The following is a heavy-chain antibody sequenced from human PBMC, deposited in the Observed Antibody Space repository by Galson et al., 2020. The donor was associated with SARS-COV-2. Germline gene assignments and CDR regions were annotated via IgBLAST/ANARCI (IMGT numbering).Heavy chain of an antibody. V-gene: IGHV4-39*01. CDR1: GDSISSSSYY. D-gene: IGHD1-26*01. CDR3: ARPYTGSHNFDF. J-gene: IGHJ4*02. CDR2: INYIGST. Sequence: ASETLSLTCTVSGDSISSSSYYWGWIRQPPGKGLEWIGSINYIGSTHYNPSLESRVTISVDTSKNQFSLQLSSVTAGDTAVYYCARPYTGSHNFDFWGQGTLVTVSS.